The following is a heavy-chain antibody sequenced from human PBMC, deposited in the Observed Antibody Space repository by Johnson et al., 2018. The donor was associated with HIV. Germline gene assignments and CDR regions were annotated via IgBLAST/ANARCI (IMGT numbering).Heavy chain of an antibody. CDR1: GFTFDNYA. CDR2: ISWDGGNS. V-gene: IGHV3-43D*03. CDR3: AKDSDTYYYGSGDAFDV. D-gene: IGHD3-10*01. J-gene: IGHJ3*01. Sequence: VQLVESGGVVVQPGGSLRLSCAVSGFTFDNYAMHWVRQAPGKGLEWVSLISWDGGNSYYAASVQCRFTISRDNIKKSLYLQMNSLRAEDTALYYCAKDSDTYYYGSGDAFDVWGQGTMVTVSS.